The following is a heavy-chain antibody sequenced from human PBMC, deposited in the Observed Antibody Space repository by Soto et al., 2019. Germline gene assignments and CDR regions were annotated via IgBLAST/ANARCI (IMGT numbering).Heavy chain of an antibody. J-gene: IGHJ4*02. CDR2: SRNKANSYTT. V-gene: IGHV3-72*01. CDR1: GFTFSDHY. Sequence: EVQLVESGGGLVQPGGSLRLSCAASGFTFSDHYMDWVRQAPGKGLEWVGRSRNKANSYTTEYAASVKGRLTISRDDSKKSVYLQMNSLKNEDTAVYYCVRSTTGEGFFDYWGQGALVTVSS. CDR3: VRSTTGEGFFDY. D-gene: IGHD1-1*01.